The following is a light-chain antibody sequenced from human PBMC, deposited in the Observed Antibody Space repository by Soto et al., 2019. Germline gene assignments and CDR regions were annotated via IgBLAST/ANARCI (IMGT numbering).Light chain of an antibody. J-gene: IGKJ5*01. Sequence: DIQLTQSPSFLSASVGDRVTITCRASQGISSYLAWYQQKPGKAPKLLIYAASTLQSGVPSRFSGSGSGTEFTLTISSLLPEDFATYYCQQLNSYPFITFGQGTRLEIK. CDR2: AAS. CDR3: QQLNSYPFIT. CDR1: QGISSY. V-gene: IGKV1-9*01.